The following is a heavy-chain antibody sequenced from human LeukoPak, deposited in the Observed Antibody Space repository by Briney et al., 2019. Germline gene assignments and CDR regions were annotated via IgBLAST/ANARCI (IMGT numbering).Heavy chain of an antibody. CDR2: IYYSGST. CDR3: ARYSSSWYSNY. CDR1: GGSISSSSYY. V-gene: IGHV4-39*01. J-gene: IGHJ4*02. Sequence: SETLSLTCTVSGGSISSSSYYWGWIRQPPGKGLEWIGSIYYSGSTYYNPSLKSRVTISVDTSKNQLSLKLSSVTAADTAVYYCARYSSSWYSNYWGQGTLVTVSS. D-gene: IGHD6-13*01.